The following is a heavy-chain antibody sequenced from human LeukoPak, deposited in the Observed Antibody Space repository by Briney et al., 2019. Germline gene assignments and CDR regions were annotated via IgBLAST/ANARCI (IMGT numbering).Heavy chain of an antibody. J-gene: IGHJ4*02. CDR1: GFTFSSYW. D-gene: IGHD3-16*02. CDR2: INRDGSST. Sequence: GGSLRLSRAASGFTFSSYWMHWVRQAPGKGLVWGLRINRDGSSTSYADSVKGRFTISRDNAKNTLYLQMNSLRAEDTAVYYCALSRYDYVWGSYRYDYWGQGTLVTVSS. CDR3: ALSRYDYVWGSYRYDY. V-gene: IGHV3-74*01.